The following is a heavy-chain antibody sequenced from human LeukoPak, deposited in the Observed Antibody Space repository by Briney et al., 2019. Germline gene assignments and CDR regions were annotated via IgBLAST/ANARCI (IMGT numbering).Heavy chain of an antibody. Sequence: GGSLRLSCAASGFTFRDSWMSWVRQAPGKGLQWVANIKQEGTERSYVDSVKGRFTISRDNTRSSLYLYMNSLRAEDTAVYYCARDGGGPLDWGQGTLVTVSS. CDR2: IKQEGTER. D-gene: IGHD3-10*01. V-gene: IGHV3-7*01. J-gene: IGHJ4*02. CDR1: GFTFRDSW. CDR3: ARDGGGPLD.